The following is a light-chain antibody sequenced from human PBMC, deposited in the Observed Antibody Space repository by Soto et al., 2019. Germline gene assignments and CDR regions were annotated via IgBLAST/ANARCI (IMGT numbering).Light chain of an antibody. Sequence: QSALTQPPSASGSPGQSVTIACTGTSSDVGGYKYVSWYQQHPGKAPKLMIYEVNKRPSGVPDRFSGSESGHTASLPVSGLQADDEADYFCSSYAGRNIVLFGGGTKLTVL. CDR2: EVN. CDR3: SSYAGRNIVL. J-gene: IGLJ2*01. V-gene: IGLV2-8*01. CDR1: SSDVGGYKY.